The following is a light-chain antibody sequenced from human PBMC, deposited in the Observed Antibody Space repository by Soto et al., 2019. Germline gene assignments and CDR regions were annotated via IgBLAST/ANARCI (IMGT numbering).Light chain of an antibody. J-gene: IGLJ2*01. V-gene: IGLV2-8*01. CDR2: EVS. CDR3: SSYAGSNNFNVV. CDR1: SSDVGGYNY. Sequence: QSALTQPPSASGSPGQSVTISCTGTSSDVGGYNYVSWYQQHPGKAPKLMIYEVSKRPSGVPDRFSGSKSGNTASLTVSGLQAEDEADYYCSSYAGSNNFNVVFGGRTQLTVL.